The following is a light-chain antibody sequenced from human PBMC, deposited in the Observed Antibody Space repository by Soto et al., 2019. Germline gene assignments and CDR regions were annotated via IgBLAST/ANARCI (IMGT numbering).Light chain of an antibody. V-gene: IGLV1-44*01. J-gene: IGLJ2*01. Sequence: QSALTQPPSASGTPGQTIAISCSGGSSNIGGHTVNWYQQLPGTAPRLLIYSNTQRPSGVPDRFSGSKSGTSASLAISGLQSEYECDYYCAAWDDSLNGVVFGGGTKLTVL. CDR1: SSNIGGHT. CDR3: AAWDDSLNGVV. CDR2: SNT.